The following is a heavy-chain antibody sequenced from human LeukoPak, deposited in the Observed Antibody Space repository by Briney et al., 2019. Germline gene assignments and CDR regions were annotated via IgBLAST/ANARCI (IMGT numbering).Heavy chain of an antibody. V-gene: IGHV3-23*01. CDR1: GFIFNNYV. J-gene: IGHJ4*02. CDR3: AKDHAAGRPYYFDS. CDR2: ISGSGVDT. Sequence: GGSLRLSCAASGFIFNNYVMNWVRQAPGQGLEWISSISGSGVDTYYADSVKGRFTISRDNSKNTLYLQVNGLRAGDTAVYYCAKDHAAGRPYYFDSWGQGTLVTVSS. D-gene: IGHD6-13*01.